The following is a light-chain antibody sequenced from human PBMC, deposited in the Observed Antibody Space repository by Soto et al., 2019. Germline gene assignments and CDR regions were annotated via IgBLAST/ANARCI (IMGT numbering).Light chain of an antibody. CDR1: QSISIY. CDR3: QQSSNTPIT. Sequence: DIQMTQSPSSLSASVGDRVTITCRASQSISIYLNWYQQKPGKPPKLLIYGASSLQSGVPSRFSSSGSGTDFTLTISSLQPEDFATYYCQQSSNTPITFGQGTRLEIK. V-gene: IGKV1-39*01. CDR2: GAS. J-gene: IGKJ5*01.